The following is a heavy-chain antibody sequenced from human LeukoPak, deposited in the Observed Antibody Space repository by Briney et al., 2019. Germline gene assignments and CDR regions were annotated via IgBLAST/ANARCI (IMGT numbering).Heavy chain of an antibody. D-gene: IGHD1-14*01. V-gene: IGHV4-34*01. CDR1: GESFSGYY. CDR2: INHSGST. CDR3: ARGRTLRY. Sequence: SETLSLTCAVYGESFSGYYWSWIRQPPGKGLEWIGEINHSGSTNYNPSLKSRVTISVDTSKNQFSLKLSSVTAADTAVYYCARGRTLRYWGQGTLVTVSS. J-gene: IGHJ4*02.